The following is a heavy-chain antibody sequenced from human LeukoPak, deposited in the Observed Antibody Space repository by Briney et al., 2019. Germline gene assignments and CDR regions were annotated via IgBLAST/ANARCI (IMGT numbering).Heavy chain of an antibody. J-gene: IGHJ4*02. CDR1: GFTFSGYA. CDR2: ISGSGGST. Sequence: GGSLRLSCAASGFTFSGYAMSWVRQAPGKGLEWVSAISGSGGSTYYADSVKGRFTISRDNSKNTLYLQTNSLRAEDTAVYYCAKCPKDSYGSDYWGQGTLVTVSS. V-gene: IGHV3-23*01. CDR3: AKCPKDSYGSDY. D-gene: IGHD5-18*01.